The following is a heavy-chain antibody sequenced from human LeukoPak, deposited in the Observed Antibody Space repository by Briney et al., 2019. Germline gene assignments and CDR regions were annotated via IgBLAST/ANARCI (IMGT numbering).Heavy chain of an antibody. CDR1: GFTFTSYW. D-gene: IGHD6-19*01. CDR2: INIDGSST. J-gene: IGHJ4*02. Sequence: GGSLRLSCAASGFTFTSYWMHWVRQAPGKGLVWVSRINIDGSSTSYADSVEGRFTISRDNAKNTLYLQMNSLRAEDTAVYYCARDPSDSSGWYRESYFDYWGQGTLVTVSS. V-gene: IGHV3-74*01. CDR3: ARDPSDSSGWYRESYFDY.